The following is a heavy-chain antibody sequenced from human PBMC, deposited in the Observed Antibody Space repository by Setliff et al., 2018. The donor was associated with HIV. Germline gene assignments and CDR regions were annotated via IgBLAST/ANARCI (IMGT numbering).Heavy chain of an antibody. D-gene: IGHD3-10*01. Sequence: SGPTLVNPTQTLTLTCTFSGLSLSTSGVGVGWIRQSPGKALEWLAFIYWNNNEHYSTSLKNRLTVTKDTSKNRVVFTMANMDPVDTATYYCAYSGRQLRGPYFDFWGQGTPVTVSS. CDR3: AYSGRQLRGPYFDF. V-gene: IGHV2-5*01. J-gene: IGHJ4*02. CDR1: GLSLSTSGVG. CDR2: IYWNNNE.